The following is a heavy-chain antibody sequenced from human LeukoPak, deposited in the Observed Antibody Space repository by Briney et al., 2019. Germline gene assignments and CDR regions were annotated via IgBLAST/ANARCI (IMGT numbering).Heavy chain of an antibody. CDR1: GLAFSSNW. CDR2: INSGGSGT. Sequence: GGSLRLSCAASGLAFSSNWMHWVRQTPGKGLVWVSRINSGGSGTSYAASVEGRFTISRDNVKNTLYLQMDSLRAEDTAVYYCATSLGPLTEYWGQGNLVTVSS. D-gene: IGHD7-27*01. V-gene: IGHV3-74*01. J-gene: IGHJ4*02. CDR3: ATSLGPLTEY.